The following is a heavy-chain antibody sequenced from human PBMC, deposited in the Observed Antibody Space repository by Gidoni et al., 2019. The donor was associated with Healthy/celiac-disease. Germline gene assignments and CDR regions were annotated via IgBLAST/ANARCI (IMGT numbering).Heavy chain of an antibody. V-gene: IGHV1-2*06. CDR1: GYAFTGSY. CDR2: INPNSGGT. D-gene: IGHD4-17*01. J-gene: IGHJ6*02. Sequence: QVQLVQSGAAVKKPGASVKVSCTASGYAFTGSYLHWVRQAPGQGLEWMGRINPNSGGTNYAQKFQGRVTMTRDTSSSTAYMELSRLRSDDTAVYYCARGVQTTVVTAFHYDYGMDVWGQGTTVTVSS. CDR3: ARGVQTTVVTAFHYDYGMDV.